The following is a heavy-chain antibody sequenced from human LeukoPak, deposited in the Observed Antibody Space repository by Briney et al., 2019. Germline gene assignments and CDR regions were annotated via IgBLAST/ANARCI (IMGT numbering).Heavy chain of an antibody. D-gene: IGHD5-18*01. CDR1: GDSISSYY. V-gene: IGHV4-59*01. CDR2: MYNSGST. J-gene: IGHJ6*03. CDR3: ARRGNTAMPQAYYYYMDV. Sequence: PSETLSLTCTVSGDSISSYYWSWIRQPPGKGLEWIGYMYNSGSTNNNPSLKSRVTISVDTSKNQFSLKLSSVTAADTAVYYCARRGNTAMPQAYYYYMDVWGKGTTVTVSS.